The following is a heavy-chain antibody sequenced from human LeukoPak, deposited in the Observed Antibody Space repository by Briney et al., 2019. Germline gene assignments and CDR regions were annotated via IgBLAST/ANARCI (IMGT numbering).Heavy chain of an antibody. V-gene: IGHV3-33*08. CDR3: ARDSPDYYDSSGYYPDY. D-gene: IGHD3-22*01. CDR2: IWYDGSNK. CDR1: GFPFSTYS. Sequence: GGSLRLSCEASGFPFSTYSMNWVRQAPGKGLEWVAVIWYDGSNKYYADSVKGRFTISRDNSKNTLYLQMNSLRAEDTAVYYCARDSPDYYDSSGYYPDYWGQGTLVTVSS. J-gene: IGHJ4*02.